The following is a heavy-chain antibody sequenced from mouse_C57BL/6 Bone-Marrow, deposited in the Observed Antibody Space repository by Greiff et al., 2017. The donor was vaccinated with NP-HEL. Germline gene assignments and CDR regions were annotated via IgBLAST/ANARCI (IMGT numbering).Heavy chain of an antibody. CDR1: GYTFTSYD. V-gene: IGHV1-85*01. J-gene: IGHJ1*03. D-gene: IGHD1-1*01. Sequence: QVQLQQSGPELVKPGASVKLSCKASGYTFTSYDINWVKQRPGQGLEWIGWIYPRDGSTKYNEKFKGKATLTVDTSSSTAYMELHSLTSEDSAVYFCARPFLPYGSSYDWYFDVWGTGTAVTVSS. CDR2: IYPRDGST. CDR3: ARPFLPYGSSYDWYFDV.